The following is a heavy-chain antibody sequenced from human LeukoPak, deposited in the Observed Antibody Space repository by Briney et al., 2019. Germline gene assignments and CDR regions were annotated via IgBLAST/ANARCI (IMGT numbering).Heavy chain of an antibody. V-gene: IGHV1-2*02. J-gene: IGHJ4*02. CDR3: LATTYSDYVGFDF. CDR1: GCTFTDYY. D-gene: IGHD4-17*01. Sequence: GASVKVSCKASGCTFTDYYVHWVRQAPGQGLEWMGWIKPNTGDTNYAQNFQGRVAMTRDTSISTAYMELSRLRSDDTAVFYCLATTYSDYVGFDFWGQGTLVTISS. CDR2: IKPNTGDT.